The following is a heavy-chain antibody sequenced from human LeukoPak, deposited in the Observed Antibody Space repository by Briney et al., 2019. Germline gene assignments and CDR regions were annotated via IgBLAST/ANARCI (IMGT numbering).Heavy chain of an antibody. CDR1: GFTFSSYE. J-gene: IGHJ4*02. CDR2: ISTTGDRI. D-gene: IGHD2/OR15-2a*01. Sequence: GGSLRLSCAASGFTFSSYEMNWVRQAPGKGLEWISYISTTGDRIQYADSVKGRFTISRDNANNSLYLQMNSLRAEDTAVYYCARDNKDYWGQGTLVTVSS. V-gene: IGHV3-48*03. CDR3: ARDNKDY.